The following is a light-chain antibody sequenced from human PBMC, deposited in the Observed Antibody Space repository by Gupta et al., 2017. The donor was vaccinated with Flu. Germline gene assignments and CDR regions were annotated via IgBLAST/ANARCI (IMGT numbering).Light chain of an antibody. J-gene: IGLJ2*01. Sequence: SYVLTQPPSVSVAPGQTARVTCGGNNIGTKSVHWYQQKPGQAPVLIVYDDSDRPSGIPERFSGSNFGNTATLTISRVEAGDEADYYCQVWDGCTTHPVILGGGTKLTVL. CDR3: QVWDGCTTHPVI. CDR2: DDS. V-gene: IGLV3-21*02. CDR1: NIGTKS.